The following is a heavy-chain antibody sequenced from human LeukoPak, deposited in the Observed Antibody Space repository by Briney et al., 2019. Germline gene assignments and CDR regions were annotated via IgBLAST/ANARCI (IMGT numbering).Heavy chain of an antibody. D-gene: IGHD3-9*01. V-gene: IGHV3-23*01. CDR3: ASNGIYDILTGYYWPDY. CDR1: GFTFSSYA. CDR2: ISGSGGST. J-gene: IGHJ4*02. Sequence: GGSLRLSCAASGFTFSSYAMSWVRQAPGKGLEWVSAISGSGGSTYYADSVKGRFTISRDNSKNTLYLQMNSLRAEDTAVYYCASNGIYDILTGYYWPDYWGQGTLVTVSS.